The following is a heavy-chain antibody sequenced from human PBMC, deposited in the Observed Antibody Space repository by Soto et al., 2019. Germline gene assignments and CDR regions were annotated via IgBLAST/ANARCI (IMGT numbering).Heavy chain of an antibody. J-gene: IGHJ4*02. CDR3: AYERHYSSGFDY. CDR1: GFTFSSYS. V-gene: IGHV3-21*01. CDR2: ISSSSSYI. Sequence: EVQLVESGGGLVKPGGSLRLSCAASGFTFSSYSMNWVRQAPGKGLEWVSSISSSSSYIYYADSVKGRFTISRDNAKNSLYLQINSLRAEDTAVYYCAYERHYSSGFDYWGQGTLVTVSS. D-gene: IGHD6-19*01.